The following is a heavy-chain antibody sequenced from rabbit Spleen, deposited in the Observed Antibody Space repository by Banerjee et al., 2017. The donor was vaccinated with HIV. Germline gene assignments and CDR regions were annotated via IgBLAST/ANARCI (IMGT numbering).Heavy chain of an antibody. CDR2: VDSGDGDT. V-gene: IGHV1S45*01. J-gene: IGHJ2*01. CDR3: ARNYVNVFDP. CDR1: GFSFSNIYW. Sequence: QQQLEESGGGLVKPGGTLTLTCTASGFSFSNIYWICWVRQAPGKGLEWIACVDSGDGDTYYANWAKGRFTISKPSSTTVTLQMTSLTAADTATYFCARNYVNVFDPWGQGTLVTVS. D-gene: IGHD1-1*01.